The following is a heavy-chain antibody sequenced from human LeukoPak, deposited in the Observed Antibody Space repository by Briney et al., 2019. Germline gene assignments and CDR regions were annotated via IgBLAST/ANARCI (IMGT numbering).Heavy chain of an antibody. CDR1: GYTFTSYG. V-gene: IGHV1-18*01. J-gene: IGHJ4*02. CDR3: ARGLNPWTPSDY. Sequence: VASVKVSCKASGYTFTSYGISWVRQAPGQGLEWMGWISVYNGKTNYAQNLQGRVTMTTDTSATTAYMEMRSLRSDDTAVYFCARGLNPWTPSDYWGQGTLVTVSS. D-gene: IGHD2-8*01. CDR2: ISVYNGKT.